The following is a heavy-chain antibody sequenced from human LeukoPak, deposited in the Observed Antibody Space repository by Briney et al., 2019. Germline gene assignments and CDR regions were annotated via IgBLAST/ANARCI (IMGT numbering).Heavy chain of an antibody. CDR2: IIPILGIA. D-gene: IGHD6-13*01. CDR3: ASQIYSSSWYENGMDV. Sequence: ASVKVSCKASGGTFSSYAISWVRQAPGQGLEWMGRIIPILGIANYAQKFQGRVTITADKSTSTAYMELSSLRSEDTAVYYCASQIYSSSWYENGMDVWGQGTTVTVSS. V-gene: IGHV1-69*04. J-gene: IGHJ6*02. CDR1: GGTFSSYA.